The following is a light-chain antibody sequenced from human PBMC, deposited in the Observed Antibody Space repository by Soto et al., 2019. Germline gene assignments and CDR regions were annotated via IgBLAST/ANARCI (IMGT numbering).Light chain of an antibody. CDR1: KLGDKY. CDR3: QAWDSSTNYV. Sequence: SYELTQPPSVSVSPGQTASITCSGDKLGDKYACWYQQKQGQSPVLVIYQDSKRPSGLPERFSGSNSGNTATLTISGTQAMDEAAYYCQAWDSSTNYVFGAGTKLTVL. J-gene: IGLJ1*01. CDR2: QDS. V-gene: IGLV3-1*01.